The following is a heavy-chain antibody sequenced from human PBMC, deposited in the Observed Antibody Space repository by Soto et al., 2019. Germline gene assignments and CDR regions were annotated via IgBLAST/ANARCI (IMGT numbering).Heavy chain of an antibody. CDR2: IYHSGST. D-gene: IGHD3-22*01. CDR3: ARVKCPPGYYRYYYYYMDV. Sequence: QVQLQESGPGLVKPSGTLSLTCAVSSGSISSSNWWSWVRQPPGKGLEWIGEIYHSGSTNYNPSLKRRFTISVDKCKNQFSLKLRPVTAADTAVYYCARVKCPPGYYRYYYYYMDVWGKGTTVTVSS. J-gene: IGHJ6*03. CDR1: SGSISSSNW. V-gene: IGHV4-4*02.